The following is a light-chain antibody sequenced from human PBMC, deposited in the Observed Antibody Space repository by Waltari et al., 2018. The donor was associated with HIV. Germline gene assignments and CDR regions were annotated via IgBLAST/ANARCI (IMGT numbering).Light chain of an antibody. CDR2: DVT. CDR1: STDVAVYNY. Sequence: QSALTQPASVSGSPGQSITISCAGGSTDVAVYNYLSWYQQYPGKVPKVVIYDVTERPSGVSNRFSGSKSGNTASLTISGLQAEDEADYYCCSFAGTNTWVFGGGTRLTV. V-gene: IGLV2-23*02. CDR3: CSFAGTNTWV. J-gene: IGLJ3*02.